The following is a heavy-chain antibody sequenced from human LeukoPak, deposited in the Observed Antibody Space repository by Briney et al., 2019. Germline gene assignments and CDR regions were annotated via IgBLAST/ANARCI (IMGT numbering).Heavy chain of an antibody. D-gene: IGHD3-9*01. J-gene: IGHJ3*02. V-gene: IGHV3-11*05. CDR1: GFFFSDNY. Sequence: GGSLRLSCAASGFFFSDNYMSWIRQAPGKGLEWISYITSSSSYSKYADSVKGRFTISRDNAKSSLYLQMNSLRAEDTAVYYCARVPPWSYDILTGSPGAFDIWGQGTMVTVAS. CDR2: ITSSSSYS. CDR3: ARVPPWSYDILTGSPGAFDI.